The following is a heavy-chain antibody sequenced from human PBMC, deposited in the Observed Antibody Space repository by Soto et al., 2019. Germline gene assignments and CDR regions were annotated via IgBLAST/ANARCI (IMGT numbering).Heavy chain of an antibody. CDR3: ARRNLYWSGDACYGTNDLDC. V-gene: IGHV5-51*01. J-gene: IGHJ4*02. CDR2: VFPGDSDT. CDR1: GYNFTNYW. D-gene: IGHD2-15*01. Sequence: GESLKISCKVTGYNFTNYWVAWVRQMPGKGLEWMGIVFPGDSDTRYNPSFQGQVTFSADQSTGTAFLHWTSLKAPDTATYYCARRNLYWSGDACYGTNDLDCWGQGTKVTVAS.